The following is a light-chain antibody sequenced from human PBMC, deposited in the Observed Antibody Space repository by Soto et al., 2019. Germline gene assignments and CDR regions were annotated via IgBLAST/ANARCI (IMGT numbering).Light chain of an antibody. Sequence: QSVLTQPPSASGTPGQRVTISCSGSISNIGNHYVYWYEQLPGTAPKLLIFRNTYRPSGVPDRFFGSTSGTSASLAISGLRSEDEADYYCAAWDDSLSGLVFGGGTKLTVL. CDR1: ISNIGNHY. V-gene: IGLV1-47*01. CDR2: RNT. CDR3: AAWDDSLSGLV. J-gene: IGLJ3*02.